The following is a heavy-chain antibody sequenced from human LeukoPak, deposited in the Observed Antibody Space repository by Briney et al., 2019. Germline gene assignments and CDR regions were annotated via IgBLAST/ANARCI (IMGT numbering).Heavy chain of an antibody. CDR1: GFPFSRYW. CDR3: ARGWELDP. Sequence: GGSLRLSCAASGFPFSRYWLSWVRQAPGKGLEWVANIKQDGSEKYYVDSVKGRFTISRDNAKNSLYLQMNSLRVEDTAVYYCARGWELDPWGQGTLVTASS. D-gene: IGHD1-26*01. V-gene: IGHV3-7*05. CDR2: IKQDGSEK. J-gene: IGHJ5*02.